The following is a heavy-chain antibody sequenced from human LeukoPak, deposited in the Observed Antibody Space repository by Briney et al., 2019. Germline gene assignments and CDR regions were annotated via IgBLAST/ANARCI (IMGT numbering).Heavy chain of an antibody. D-gene: IGHD1-26*01. CDR3: AKSKSKWELLGYYFDY. CDR1: GFTFSSYS. V-gene: IGHV3-30*18. CDR2: ISYDGSNK. Sequence: GGSLRLSCAASGFTFSSYSMNWVRQAPGKGLEWVAVISYDGSNKYYADSVKGRFTISRDNSKNTLYLQMNSLRAEDTAVYYCAKSKSKWELLGYYFDYWGQGTLVTVSS. J-gene: IGHJ4*02.